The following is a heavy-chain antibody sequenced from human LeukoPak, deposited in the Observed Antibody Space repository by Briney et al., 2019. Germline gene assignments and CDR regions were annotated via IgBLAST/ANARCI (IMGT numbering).Heavy chain of an antibody. CDR1: GYTFTSYY. CDR3: ARDSMPFRYFDL. J-gene: IGHJ2*01. V-gene: IGHV1-46*01. Sequence: ASVKVSCKASGYTFTSYYMHWVRQAPGQGLEWMGIINPSGGSTGYAQKFQGRVTMTRDTSTSTVYMELSSLRSEDTAVYYCARDSMPFRYFDLWGRGTLVTVSS. CDR2: INPSGGST. D-gene: IGHD2/OR15-2a*01.